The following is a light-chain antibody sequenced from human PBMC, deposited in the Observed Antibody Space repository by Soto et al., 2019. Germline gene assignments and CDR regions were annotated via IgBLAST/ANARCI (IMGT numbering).Light chain of an antibody. Sequence: QSALTQPPSASGTPGQRVTISCSGSSSNVGRNYVSWYQQLPGTAPKRLIYRNNQRPSGVPDRFSGSKSGTSASLAISELRSEDEADYYCAAWDDSLDGRVFGGGTKLTV. CDR1: SSNVGRNY. CDR3: AAWDDSLDGRV. CDR2: RNN. V-gene: IGLV1-47*01. J-gene: IGLJ2*01.